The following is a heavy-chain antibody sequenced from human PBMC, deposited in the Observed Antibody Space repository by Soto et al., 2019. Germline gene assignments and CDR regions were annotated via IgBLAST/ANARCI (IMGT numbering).Heavy chain of an antibody. CDR3: ARYGGGAPHYYYYMDV. Sequence: GGSLRLSCAASGFTFSSYWMSWVRQAPGKGLEWVANIKQDGSEKYYVDSVKGRFTISRDNAKNSLYLQMNSLRAEDMAVYYCARYGGGAPHYYYYMDVWGKGTTVTVSS. CDR1: GFTFSSYW. CDR2: IKQDGSEK. J-gene: IGHJ6*03. V-gene: IGHV3-7*01. D-gene: IGHD2-21*01.